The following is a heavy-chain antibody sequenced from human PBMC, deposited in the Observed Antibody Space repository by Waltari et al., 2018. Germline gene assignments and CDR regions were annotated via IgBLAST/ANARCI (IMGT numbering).Heavy chain of an antibody. Sequence: QVQLQQWGAGLLKPSETLSLTCAVYGGSFSGYYWSWIRQPPGKGLEWIGEINHSGSTNYNPSLKSRVTISVDTSKNQFSLKLSSVTAADTAVYYCARGFRGRIRGSAFDIWGQGTMVTVSS. CDR1: GGSFSGYY. D-gene: IGHD3-10*01. V-gene: IGHV4-34*01. CDR3: ARGFRGRIRGSAFDI. J-gene: IGHJ3*02. CDR2: INHSGST.